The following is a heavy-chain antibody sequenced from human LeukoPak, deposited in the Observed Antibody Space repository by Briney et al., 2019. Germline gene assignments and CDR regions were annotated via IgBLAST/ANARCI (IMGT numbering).Heavy chain of an antibody. CDR1: GGSISSYY. CDR2: IYTSGST. CDR3: ARAYYGSGSYLDYFDY. Sequence: PSETLSLTCTVSGGSISSYYWSWIRQPAGKGLEWIGRIYTSGSTNYNPSLKSRVTMSVDTSKNQSSLKLSSVTAADTAVYYCARAYYGSGSYLDYFDYWGQGTLVTVSS. J-gene: IGHJ4*02. D-gene: IGHD3-10*01. V-gene: IGHV4-4*07.